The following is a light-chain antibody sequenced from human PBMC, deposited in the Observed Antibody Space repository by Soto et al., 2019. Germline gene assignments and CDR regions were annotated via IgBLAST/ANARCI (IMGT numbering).Light chain of an antibody. CDR3: QQYNSHWT. CDR1: QSISSW. V-gene: IGKV1-5*01. J-gene: IGKJ1*01. Sequence: DIQMTQSPSTLSASVGDRVTITCRASQSISSWLAWYQQKPGKAPKLLIYDASSLESGVPSRFSGSGSGTEFTLTISSLQPDDFATYYCQQYNSHWTFGQGTK. CDR2: DAS.